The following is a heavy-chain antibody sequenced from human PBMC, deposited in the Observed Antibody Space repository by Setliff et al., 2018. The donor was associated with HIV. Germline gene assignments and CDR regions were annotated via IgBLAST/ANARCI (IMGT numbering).Heavy chain of an antibody. V-gene: IGHV1-69*10. J-gene: IGHJ4*02. CDR3: ARGPLYGYDRGYFDY. CDR1: GGSFNTYG. Sequence: GASVKVSCKASGGSFNTYGIHWVRQAPGQGLEWMGGIIPIASVPNHSQKFQDRLTITADESTTTVYMDMSSLRSEDTAQYYCARGPLYGYDRGYFDYWGQGTLVTVSS. CDR2: IIPIASVP. D-gene: IGHD5-12*01.